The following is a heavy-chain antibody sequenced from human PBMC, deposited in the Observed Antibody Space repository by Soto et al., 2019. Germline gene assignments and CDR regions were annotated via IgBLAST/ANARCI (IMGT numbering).Heavy chain of an antibody. CDR1: GFTFSSYW. Sequence: EVQLVESGGGLVQPGGSLRLSCAASGFTFSSYWMSWVRQAPGKGLEWGANIKQDGRQKYYVDSVKGRFTISRDNGKNSLYLQMNSLRAEDTAVYYCARGNDFWSGYYYFDYWGQGTLVTVSS. V-gene: IGHV3-7*01. CDR3: ARGNDFWSGYYYFDY. CDR2: IKQDGRQK. J-gene: IGHJ4*02. D-gene: IGHD3-3*01.